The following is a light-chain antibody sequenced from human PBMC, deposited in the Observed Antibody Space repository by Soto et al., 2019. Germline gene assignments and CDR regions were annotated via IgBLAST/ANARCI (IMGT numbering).Light chain of an antibody. J-gene: IGKJ1*01. Sequence: EVVWTQSPGTLSLSPGERAALSCRASPSLTYNYLAWFQQKPGQDPRLLIYGISNRATGIPHRFSGSGSGTDFTLTISRLEHEDFAVYYCQRYGSAPPWTFGQGTKVEIK. CDR1: PSLTYNY. V-gene: IGKV3-20*01. CDR2: GIS. CDR3: QRYGSAPPWT.